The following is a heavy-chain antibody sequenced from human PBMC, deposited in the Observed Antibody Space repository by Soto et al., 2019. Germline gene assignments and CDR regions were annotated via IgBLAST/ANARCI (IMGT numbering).Heavy chain of an antibody. Sequence: QVQLQQWGAGLLKPSETLSLTCAVYGGSFSGCYWSWIRQTPGKGLEWIGEINDSVSTNNHPSLKSRVTLLVDTPKNQFSLKLSSVTAADTAVYYCARGLLLWFGELSRRGGYYYYMDVWGKGTTVTVSS. CDR3: ARGLLLWFGELSRRGGYYYYMDV. CDR2: INDSVST. CDR1: GGSFSGCY. D-gene: IGHD3-10*01. J-gene: IGHJ6*03. V-gene: IGHV4-34*01.